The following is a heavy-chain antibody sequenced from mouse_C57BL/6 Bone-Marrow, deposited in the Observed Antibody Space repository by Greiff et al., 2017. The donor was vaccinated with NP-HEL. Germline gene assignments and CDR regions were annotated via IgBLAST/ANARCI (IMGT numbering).Heavy chain of an antibody. CDR1: GYAFTNYL. V-gene: IGHV1-54*01. CDR3: ARRPAY. CDR2: INPGSGGT. J-gene: IGHJ3*01. Sequence: QVQLQQSGAELVRPGTSVKVSCKASGYAFTNYLIEWVKQRPGQGLEWIGVINPGSGGTNYNEKFKGKATLTADKSSSTAYMQLSSLTSEASAVYFCARRPAYWGQGTLVTVSA.